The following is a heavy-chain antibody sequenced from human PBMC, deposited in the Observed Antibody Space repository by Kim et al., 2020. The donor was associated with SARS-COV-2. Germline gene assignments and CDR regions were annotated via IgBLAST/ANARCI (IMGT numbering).Heavy chain of an antibody. Sequence: GGSLRLSCAASGFTFSSYAMSWVRQAPGKGLEWVSVIYSGGSSTYYADSVKGRFTISRDNSKNTLYLQMNSLRAEDTAVYYCAKFGDSSGWYTFDYWGQGTLVTVSS. J-gene: IGHJ4*02. CDR3: AKFGDSSGWYTFDY. V-gene: IGHV3-23*03. D-gene: IGHD6-19*01. CDR1: GFTFSSYA. CDR2: IYSGGSST.